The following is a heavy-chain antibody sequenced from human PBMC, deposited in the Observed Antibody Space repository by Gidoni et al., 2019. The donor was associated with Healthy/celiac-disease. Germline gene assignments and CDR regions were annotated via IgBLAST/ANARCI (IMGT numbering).Heavy chain of an antibody. CDR1: GYTFTSYG. D-gene: IGHD6-13*01. Sequence: QVQLVQSGAEVKKPGASVKVSCKASGYTFTSYGISWVRQAPGQGLEWMGWISAYNGNTNYAQKLQGRVTMTTDTSTSTAYMELRSLRSDDTAVYYCARAVPYSSSWYGLKGWFDPWGQGTLVTVSS. CDR2: ISAYNGNT. J-gene: IGHJ5*02. V-gene: IGHV1-18*01. CDR3: ARAVPYSSSWYGLKGWFDP.